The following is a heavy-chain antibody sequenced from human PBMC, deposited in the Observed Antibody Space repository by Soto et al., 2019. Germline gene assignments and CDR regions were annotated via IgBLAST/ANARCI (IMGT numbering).Heavy chain of an antibody. CDR3: ARGGYCYGWLSFDP. CDR2: LSAYNGNT. V-gene: IGHV1-18*01. D-gene: IGHD5-18*01. Sequence: GASVKAFCKASGYTFTSYGISWVRQAPGQGLEWMVWLSAYNGNTNYAQKLQGRVTMTTXPXXSXXXMXLXXLRXAXTAVYYCARGGYCYGWLSFDPWGQGALVDVS. CDR1: GYTFTSYG. J-gene: IGHJ5*02.